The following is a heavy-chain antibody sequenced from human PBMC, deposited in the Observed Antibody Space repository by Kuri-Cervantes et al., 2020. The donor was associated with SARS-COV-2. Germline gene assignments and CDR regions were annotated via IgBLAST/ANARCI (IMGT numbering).Heavy chain of an antibody. V-gene: IGHV3-30*02. J-gene: IGHJ3*02. CDR3: AKDREDIVVVPAAHSPDAFDI. D-gene: IGHD2-2*01. Sequence: GESLKISCAASGFTWSSYGIHRVRQAPGKGLEWVAFIRYDGSNKYYADSVKGRFTISRDNSKNTLYLQMNSLRAEDTAVYYCAKDREDIVVVPAAHSPDAFDIWGQGTMVTVSS. CDR2: IRYDGSNK. CDR1: GFTWSSYG.